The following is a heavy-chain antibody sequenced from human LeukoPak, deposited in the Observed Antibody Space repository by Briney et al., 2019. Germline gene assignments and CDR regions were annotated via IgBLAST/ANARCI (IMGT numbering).Heavy chain of an antibody. CDR3: TRRSSDDSSGYYAH. CDR2: IRSKANNYAT. D-gene: IGHD3-22*01. V-gene: IGHV3-73*01. CDR1: GFTFSGSA. J-gene: IGHJ4*02. Sequence: PGGSLRLSCAASGFTFSGSAMHWVRQASGKGLEWVGRIRSKANNYATAYAASVKGRFTISRDDSKNTAYLQMSSLKAEDTAVYYCTRRSSDDSSGYYAHWGQGTLVTVSS.